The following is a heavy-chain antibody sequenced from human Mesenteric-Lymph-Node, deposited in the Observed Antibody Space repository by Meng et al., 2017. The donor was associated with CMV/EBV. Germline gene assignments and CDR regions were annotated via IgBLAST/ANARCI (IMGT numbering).Heavy chain of an antibody. CDR3: VRRGYYDSDYSDY. D-gene: IGHD3-22*01. Sequence: LLEGSAPGVVSPWDTLPLSSSFCVYSLSYSSYDCIWLPQARGQGLEWIGNVHHSGTTYYHPSIKGRLTLSVDTCPNLFSLRLITVTAADAATYCCVRRGYYDSDYSDYWGQGTLVTVSS. CDR1: VYSLSYSSYD. CDR2: VHHSGTT. J-gene: IGHJ4*02. V-gene: IGHV4-39*01.